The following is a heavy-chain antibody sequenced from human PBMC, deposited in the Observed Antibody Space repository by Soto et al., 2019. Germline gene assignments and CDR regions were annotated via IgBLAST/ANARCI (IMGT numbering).Heavy chain of an antibody. CDR1: GGTFSSYA. CDR3: ARDQEGGYSDGYDYYYGMDV. V-gene: IGHV1-69*06. J-gene: IGHJ6*02. CDR2: IIPIFGTA. Sequence: QVQLVQSGAEVKKPGSSVKVSCKASGGTFSSYAISWVRQAPGQGLEWMGGIIPIFGTANYAQKFQGRVTIPADKATSTAYMALSRLSSEDTAVYYCARDQEGGYSDGYDYYYGMDVWGQGTTVTVSS. D-gene: IGHD5-18*01.